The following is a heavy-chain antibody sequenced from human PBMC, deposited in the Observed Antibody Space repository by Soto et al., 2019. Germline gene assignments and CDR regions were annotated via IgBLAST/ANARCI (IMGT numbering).Heavy chain of an antibody. CDR2: IYYSGST. CDR3: ARLSAAGNYFDY. D-gene: IGHD6-13*01. V-gene: IGHV4-39*01. J-gene: IGHJ4*02. Sequence: PSETLSLTCTVSGGSISSSSYYWGWIRQPPGKGLEWIGSIYYSGSTYYNPSLKSRVTISVDTSKNQFSLQLRSATAADTAVYYCARLSAAGNYFDYRGQGTLVTVSS. CDR1: GGSISSSSYY.